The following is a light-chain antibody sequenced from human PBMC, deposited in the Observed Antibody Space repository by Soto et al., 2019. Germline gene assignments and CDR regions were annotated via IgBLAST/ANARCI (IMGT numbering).Light chain of an antibody. CDR3: SSYAGSYIHYV. V-gene: IGLV2-8*01. J-gene: IGLJ1*01. CDR2: EIS. Sequence: QSGLTQPPSASGSPGQSVTISCTGTSSNIDAYNYVSWYQQHPGKAPKLMIYEISKRPSGVPDRFSGSKSGNTASLTVSGLQAEDEADYYCSSYAGSYIHYVFGTGTKVTVL. CDR1: SSNIDAYNY.